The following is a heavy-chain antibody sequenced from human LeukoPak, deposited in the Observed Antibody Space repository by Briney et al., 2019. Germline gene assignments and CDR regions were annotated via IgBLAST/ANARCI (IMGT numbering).Heavy chain of an antibody. CDR2: IYSGGST. CDR1: GFTVSSNY. CDR3: AKAGTYDSSGYYPTYFDY. J-gene: IGHJ4*02. V-gene: IGHV3-53*01. D-gene: IGHD3-22*01. Sequence: GGSLRLSCAASGFTVSSNYMSWVRQAPGKGLEWVSVIYSGGSTYYADSVKGRFTISRDNSKNTLYLQMNSLRAEDTAVYYCAKAGTYDSSGYYPTYFDYWGQGTLVTVSS.